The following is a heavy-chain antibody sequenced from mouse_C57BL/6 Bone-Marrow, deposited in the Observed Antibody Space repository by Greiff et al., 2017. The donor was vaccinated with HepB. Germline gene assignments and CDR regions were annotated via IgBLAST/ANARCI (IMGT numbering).Heavy chain of an antibody. D-gene: IGHD1-1*01. V-gene: IGHV3-6*01. CDR1: GYSITSGYY. CDR3: ARGEIYYYGSSYVRYYFDY. Sequence: EVQLQESGPGLVKPSQSLSLTCSVTGYSITSGYYWNWIRQFPGNKLEWMGYISYDGSNNYNPSLKNRISITRDTSKNQFFLKLNSVTTEDTATYYCARGEIYYYGSSYVRYYFDYWGQGTTLTVSS. J-gene: IGHJ2*01. CDR2: ISYDGSN.